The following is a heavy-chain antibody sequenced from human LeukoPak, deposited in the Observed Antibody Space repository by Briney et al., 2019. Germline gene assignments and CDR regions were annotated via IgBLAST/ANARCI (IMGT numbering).Heavy chain of an antibody. Sequence: SETLSLTCSVSDDSLSANRYYWGWVRQPPGKGLEWIANIHYTGITQYNPSFDSRFTLSACPSKKHFSLKLTSMTAADTAVYSCTTVTDSSKIGDYWGRGISVTVSS. CDR2: IHYTGIT. D-gene: IGHD2-21*01. J-gene: IGHJ4*02. V-gene: IGHV4-39*02. CDR1: DDSLSANRYY. CDR3: TTVTDSSKIGDY.